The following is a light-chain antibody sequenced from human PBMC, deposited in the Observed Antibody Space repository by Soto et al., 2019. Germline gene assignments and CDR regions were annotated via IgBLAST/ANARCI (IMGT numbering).Light chain of an antibody. J-gene: IGKJ2*01. V-gene: IGKV3-15*01. CDR1: QSVGSN. Sequence: EMVMTQSSATLSVSPGERATLSCRASQSVGSNLAWYQQKPGQAPRFLIFGASTRATGIPARFSGSGSGTEFTLTISSLQSEDFAVYYCQQYNNWPYTFGQGTKLEIK. CDR2: GAS. CDR3: QQYNNWPYT.